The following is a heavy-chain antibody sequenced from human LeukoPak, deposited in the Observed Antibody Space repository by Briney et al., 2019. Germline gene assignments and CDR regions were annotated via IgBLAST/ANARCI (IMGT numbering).Heavy chain of an antibody. CDR3: ARARRSSWYGDAFDI. V-gene: IGHV1-2*02. CDR1: GYTFTGYY. CDR2: GNPNSGGR. J-gene: IGHJ3*02. D-gene: IGHD6-13*01. Sequence: ASVKVSCKASGYTFTGYYMHWVRQAPGQGLEWMGWGNPNSGGRNYAQKFQGRVTMTRDTSISTAYMELSRLRSDDTAVYYCARARRSSWYGDAFDIWGQGTMVTVSS.